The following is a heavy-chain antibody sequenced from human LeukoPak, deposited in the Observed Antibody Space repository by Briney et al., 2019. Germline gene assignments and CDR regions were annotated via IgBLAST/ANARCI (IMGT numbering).Heavy chain of an antibody. CDR1: GFTFSSYW. CDR3: AREDGIAVAGTDYYYGMDV. V-gene: IGHV3-74*01. J-gene: IGHJ6*02. Sequence: GGSLRLSCAASGFTFSSYWMHWVRQAPGKGLVWVSRINSDGSSTSYADSVKGRFTIPRDNAKNTLYLQMNSLRAEDTDVYYCAREDGIAVAGTDYYYGMDVWGQGTTVTVSS. CDR2: INSDGSST. D-gene: IGHD6-19*01.